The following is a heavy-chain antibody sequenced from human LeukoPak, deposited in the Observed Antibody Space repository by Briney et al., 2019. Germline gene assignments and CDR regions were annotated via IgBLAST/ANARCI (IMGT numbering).Heavy chain of an antibody. CDR3: ARQYCSSTSCPIDP. Sequence: PGRSLRLSCAASGFTFSSYGMHWVRQAPGKGLEWVAVIWYDGSNKYYADSVKGRFTISRDNSKNTLYLQMNSLRAEDTAVYYCARQYCSSTSCPIDPWGQGTLVTVSS. J-gene: IGHJ5*02. CDR1: GFTFSSYG. V-gene: IGHV3-33*01. CDR2: IWYDGSNK. D-gene: IGHD2-2*01.